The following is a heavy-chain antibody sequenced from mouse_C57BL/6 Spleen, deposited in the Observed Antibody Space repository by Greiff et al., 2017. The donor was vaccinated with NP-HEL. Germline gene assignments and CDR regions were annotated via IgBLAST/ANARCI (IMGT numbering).Heavy chain of an antibody. CDR2: ISYDGSN. CDR1: GYSITSGYY. Sequence: EVQLQESGPGLVKPSQSLSLTCSVTGYSITSGYYWNWIRQFPGNKLEWMGYISYDGSNNYNPSLKNRISITRDTSKNQFFLKLNSVTTEDTATYYCARDRREDYDYDGGYAMDYWGQGTSVTVSS. V-gene: IGHV3-6*01. J-gene: IGHJ4*01. CDR3: ARDRREDYDYDGGYAMDY. D-gene: IGHD2-4*01.